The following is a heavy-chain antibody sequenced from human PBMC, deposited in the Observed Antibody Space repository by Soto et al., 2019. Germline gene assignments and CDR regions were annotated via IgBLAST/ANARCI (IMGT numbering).Heavy chain of an antibody. CDR3: ARLTGITTSRRDH. J-gene: IGHJ4*02. V-gene: IGHV4-39*01. Sequence: ETLSLTCSVSGGSISSPTYYWGWIRQPPGKRLEWIGSIYYSGSTYYSPSLKSRVTISVDTSKNQFSLKVSSVTAADTAVYYCARLTGITTSRRDHWGQGTLVTVSS. D-gene: IGHD1-1*01. CDR2: IYYSGST. CDR1: GGSISSPTYY.